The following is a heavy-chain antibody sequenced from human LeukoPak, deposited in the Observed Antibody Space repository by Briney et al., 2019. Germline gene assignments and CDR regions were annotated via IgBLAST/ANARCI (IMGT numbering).Heavy chain of an antibody. V-gene: IGHV3-74*01. CDR3: ARDLRGPLDY. D-gene: IGHD3-10*01. J-gene: IGHJ4*02. CDR1: GNYW. Sequence: PGGPLRLSCAASGNYWMHWVRQAPGQGLVWVSHINSDGSWTSYADSVKGRFTISKDNAKNTVYLQMNSLRAEDTAVYYCARDLRGPLDYWGQGTLVTVSS. CDR2: INSDGSWT.